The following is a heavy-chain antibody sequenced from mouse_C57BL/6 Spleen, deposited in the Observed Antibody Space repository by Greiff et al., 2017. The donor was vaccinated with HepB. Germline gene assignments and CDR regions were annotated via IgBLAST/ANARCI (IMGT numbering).Heavy chain of an antibody. D-gene: IGHD1-1*01. CDR1: GYTFTSYW. CDR3: ARAGPTVVPDFDY. J-gene: IGHJ2*01. CDR2: IYPGSGST. Sequence: QVQLQQSGAELVKPGASVKMSCKASGYTFTSYWITWVKQRPGQGLEWIGDIYPGSGSTNYNEKFKSKATLTVDTSSSTAYMQLSSLTSEDSAVYYCARAGPTVVPDFDYWGQGTTLTVSS. V-gene: IGHV1-55*01.